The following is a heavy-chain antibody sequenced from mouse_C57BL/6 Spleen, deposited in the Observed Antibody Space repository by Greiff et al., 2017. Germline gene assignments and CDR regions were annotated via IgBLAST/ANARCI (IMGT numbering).Heavy chain of an antibody. CDR2: IHPNSGST. V-gene: IGHV1-64*01. CDR1: GYTFTSYW. D-gene: IGHD1-1*01. J-gene: IGHJ2*01. Sequence: QVQLQQPGAELVKPGASVKLSCKASGYTFTSYWMHWVKQRPGQGLEWIGMIHPNSGSTNYNEKFKSKATLTVDKSSSTAYMQLSSLTSEDSAVYYCARENSYYYGSSYFDYWGQHHSHSLL. CDR3: ARENSYYYGSSYFDY.